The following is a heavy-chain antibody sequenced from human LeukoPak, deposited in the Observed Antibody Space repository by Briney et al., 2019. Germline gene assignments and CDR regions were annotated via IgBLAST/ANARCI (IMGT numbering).Heavy chain of an antibody. CDR2: INYSGNT. CDR1: GGSISSSTYY. J-gene: IGHJ4*02. D-gene: IGHD2-15*01. CDR3: ARHKTYSSVFDS. V-gene: IGHV4-39*01. Sequence: SETLSLTCTVSGGSISSSTYYWGWFRQPPGKGREWIAYINYSGNTYYDPSLKSRVTISVDTSKNQFSLTLTSVTASDTTVHYCARHKTYSSVFDSWGQGTLVTVSS.